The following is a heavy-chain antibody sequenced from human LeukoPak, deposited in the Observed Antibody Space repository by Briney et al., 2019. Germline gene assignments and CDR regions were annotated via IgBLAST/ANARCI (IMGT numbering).Heavy chain of an antibody. V-gene: IGHV3-64*05. J-gene: IGHJ4*02. CDR1: GFTFKSYA. D-gene: IGHD1-26*01. CDR3: ATGEGY. Sequence: GGSLRLSCSASGFTFKSYAMHWVRQAPGKGLEYVSSINTNGANTYYADSVKGRFTISRDNSRNTVYVQMNSLTPEDTAVYYCATGEGYWGQGILVTVSS. CDR2: INTNGANT.